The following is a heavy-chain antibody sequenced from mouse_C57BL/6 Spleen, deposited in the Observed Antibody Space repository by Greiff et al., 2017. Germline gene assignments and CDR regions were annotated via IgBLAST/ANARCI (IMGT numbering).Heavy chain of an antibody. CDR2: IYPGSGNT. CDR3: ALYDYDGGYFDY. J-gene: IGHJ2*01. CDR1: GYSFTSYY. Sequence: VQLQQSGPELVKPGASVKISCKASGYSFTSYYIHWVKQRPGQGLEWIGWIYPGSGNTKYNEKFKGKATLTADTSSSTAYMQLSSLTSEDSAVYYCALYDYDGGYFDYWGQGTTLTVSS. D-gene: IGHD2-4*01. V-gene: IGHV1-66*01.